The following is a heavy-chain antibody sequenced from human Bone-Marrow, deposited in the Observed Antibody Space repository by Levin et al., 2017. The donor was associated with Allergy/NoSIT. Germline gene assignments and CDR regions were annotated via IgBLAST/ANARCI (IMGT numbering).Heavy chain of an antibody. CDR3: ATFVTGTIDS. D-gene: IGHD1-20*01. V-gene: IGHV3-21*01. J-gene: IGHJ4*02. CDR1: GFLFSTYD. Sequence: PGESLKISCAASGFLFSTYDMSWVRQAPGKGLEWVSSISRTSSYIYYADSVKGRFTISRDNAKNSLFLQMNSLRAEDTAVYYCATFVTGTIDSWGQGTLVTVSS. CDR2: ISRTSSYI.